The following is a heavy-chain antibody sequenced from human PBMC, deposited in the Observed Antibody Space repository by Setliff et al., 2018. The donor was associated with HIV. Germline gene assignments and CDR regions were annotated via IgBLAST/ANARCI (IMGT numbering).Heavy chain of an antibody. CDR1: GGSITSSSFY. D-gene: IGHD2-2*01. J-gene: IGHJ3*01. V-gene: IGHV4-39*07. Sequence: PSETLSLTCTVSGGSITSSSFYWAWIRQSPGKGLEWIGSVYYTGKTKYNPSLESRLTMSMDASESQFSLTPNSVTAADTAMYYCAREDSLVLVPAIMRGDGFDVWGQGTMVTVSS. CDR2: VYYTGKT. CDR3: AREDSLVLVPAIMRGDGFDV.